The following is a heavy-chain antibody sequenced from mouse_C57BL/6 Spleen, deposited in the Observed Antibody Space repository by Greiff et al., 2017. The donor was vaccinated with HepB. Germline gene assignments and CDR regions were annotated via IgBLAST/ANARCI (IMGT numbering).Heavy chain of an antibody. CDR1: GYTFTSYW. D-gene: IGHD2-5*01. CDR3: ARYYYSNDWYVDV. CDR2: IYPGSGST. Sequence: VQLQQPGAELVKPGASVKMSCKASGYTFTSYWITWVKQRPGQGLEWIGDIYPGSGSTNYNEKFKSKATLTVDTSSSTAYMQLSSLTSEDSAVYYCARYYYSNDWYVDVWGTGTTVTVSS. J-gene: IGHJ1*03. V-gene: IGHV1-55*01.